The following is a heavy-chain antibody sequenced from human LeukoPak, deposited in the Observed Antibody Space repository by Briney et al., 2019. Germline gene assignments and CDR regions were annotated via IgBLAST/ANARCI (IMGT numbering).Heavy chain of an antibody. D-gene: IGHD2-2*01. V-gene: IGHV3-23*01. CDR1: GFTFSSYA. CDR2: ISGSGGST. CDR3: AKDLYRIVVVPAAPSGFDY. J-gene: IGHJ4*02. Sequence: GGSLRLSCAASGFTFSSYAMSWVRQAPGKGLEWVAAISGSGGSTYYADSVKGRFTISRDNSKNTLYLQMNSLRAEDTAVYYCAKDLYRIVVVPAAPSGFDYWGQGTLVTVSS.